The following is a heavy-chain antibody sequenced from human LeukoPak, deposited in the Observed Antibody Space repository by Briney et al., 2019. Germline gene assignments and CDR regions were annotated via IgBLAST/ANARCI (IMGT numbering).Heavy chain of an antibody. J-gene: IGHJ4*02. Sequence: GGSLRLSCAASGYSFSSSGMHWVRQAPGRGLEWVAVIWYDGSHKYYADSVKGRFTISRDNSKNTMYLQMNSLRAEDTAVYYCATNSDYRFEYWGQGALVTVSS. CDR3: ATNSDYRFEY. CDR2: IWYDGSHK. V-gene: IGHV3-33*01. CDR1: GYSFSSSG. D-gene: IGHD5-12*01.